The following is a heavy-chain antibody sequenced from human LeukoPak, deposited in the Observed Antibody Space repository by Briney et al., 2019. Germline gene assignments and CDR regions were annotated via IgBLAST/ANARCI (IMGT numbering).Heavy chain of an antibody. Sequence: GGSLRLSCAASGFTFSSYSMTWVRQAPGKGLEWVSSISSSSSYIYYADSVKGRFTISRDNAKNSLYLQMNSLRAEDTAVYYCARVPYYYDSSGYYQMDYWGQGTLVTVSS. D-gene: IGHD3-22*01. V-gene: IGHV3-21*01. CDR1: GFTFSSYS. CDR2: ISSSSSYI. J-gene: IGHJ4*02. CDR3: ARVPYYYDSSGYYQMDY.